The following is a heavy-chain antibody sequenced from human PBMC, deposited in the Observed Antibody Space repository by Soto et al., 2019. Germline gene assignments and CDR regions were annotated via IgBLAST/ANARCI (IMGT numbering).Heavy chain of an antibody. V-gene: IGHV3-53*01. D-gene: IGHD3-22*01. CDR2: IYSGGST. CDR1: GFTVSSNY. J-gene: IGHJ6*02. CDR3: AVYYYDSSGYLPPVDGMDV. Sequence: GGSLRLSCAASGFTVSSNYMSWVRQAPGKGLEWVSVIYSGGSTYYADSVKGRFTISRDNSKNTLYLQMNSLRAEDTAVYYCAVYYYDSSGYLPPVDGMDVWGQGTTVTVSS.